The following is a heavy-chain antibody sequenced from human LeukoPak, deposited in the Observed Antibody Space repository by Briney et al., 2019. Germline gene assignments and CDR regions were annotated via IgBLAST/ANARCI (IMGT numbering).Heavy chain of an antibody. CDR1: GYHFTGYH. V-gene: IGHV1-2*02. D-gene: IGHD5/OR15-5a*01. CDR3: AGLGSTVKGRIDP. CDR2: ISTDSGDA. J-gene: IGHJ5*02. Sequence: ASVKVSCKASGYHFTGYHVHWVRQAPAQGLEWMGRISTDSGDADIAQKFQGRVTMTRDTSISTAYMELSRLTSDDSAVYYCAGLGSTVKGRIDPWGQGTSVTVSS.